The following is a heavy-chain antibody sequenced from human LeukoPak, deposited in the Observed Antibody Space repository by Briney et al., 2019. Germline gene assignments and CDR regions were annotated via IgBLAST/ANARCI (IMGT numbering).Heavy chain of an antibody. D-gene: IGHD6-19*01. J-gene: IGHJ4*02. Sequence: PGGSLRLSCAASGFTFSSYGMHWVRQAPGKGLEWVAVIWYDGSNKYYADSVKGRFTISRDNSKNTLYLQMNSLRAEDTAVHYCARGSSWLVQHPFDYWGQGTLVTVSS. CDR1: GFTFSSYG. CDR2: IWYDGSNK. CDR3: ARGSSWLVQHPFDY. V-gene: IGHV3-33*01.